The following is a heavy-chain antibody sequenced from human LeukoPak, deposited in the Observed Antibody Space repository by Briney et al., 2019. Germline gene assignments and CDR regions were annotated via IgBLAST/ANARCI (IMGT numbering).Heavy chain of an antibody. CDR3: ARDNDWAFDY. CDR1: GFPFSSYV. D-gene: IGHD3-9*01. CDR2: INHNGETI. V-gene: IGHV3-48*02. Sequence: AGGSLRLSCAASGFPFSSYVMSWVRQAPGKGLEWVSYINHNGETIYYPDFVRGRFTISRDNAKNSLYLQMNSLRDEDTAVYYCARDNDWAFDYWGQGTLVTVSS. J-gene: IGHJ4*02.